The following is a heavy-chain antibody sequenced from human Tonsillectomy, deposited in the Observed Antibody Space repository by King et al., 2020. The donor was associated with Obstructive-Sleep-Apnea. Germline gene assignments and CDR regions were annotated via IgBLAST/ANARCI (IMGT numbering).Heavy chain of an antibody. CDR1: GYTFTSYG. D-gene: IGHD3-16*01. Sequence: QLVQSGAEVKKPGASVKVSCEASGYTFTSYGIHWVRQAPGQGLEWLGWISPYNGNTNHAQKLQGRVIMTTDTSTNTAYMELRSLRSDDTALYYCARGGRFHDWDSGGQGTLVTVPS. CDR2: ISPYNGNT. V-gene: IGHV1-18*04. CDR3: ARGGRFHDWDS. J-gene: IGHJ4*02.